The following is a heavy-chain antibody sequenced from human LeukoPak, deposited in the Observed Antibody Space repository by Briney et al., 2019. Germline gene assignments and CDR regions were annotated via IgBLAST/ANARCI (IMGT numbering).Heavy chain of an antibody. Sequence: SETLSLTCTVSGGSISSYYWGWIRQPAGKGLEWIGRIYTSGSTNYNPSLKSRVTMSVDTSKNQFSLKLSSVTAADTAVYYCARDRRYYDFWSGYYAWGQGTLVTVSS. CDR1: GGSISSYY. CDR2: IYTSGST. D-gene: IGHD3-3*01. V-gene: IGHV4-4*07. J-gene: IGHJ4*02. CDR3: ARDRRYYDFWSGYYA.